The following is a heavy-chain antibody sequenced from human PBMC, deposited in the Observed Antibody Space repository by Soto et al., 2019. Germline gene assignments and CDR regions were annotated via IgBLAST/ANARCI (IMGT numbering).Heavy chain of an antibody. CDR2: ISGSGGST. CDR1: GFTFSSYA. J-gene: IGHJ4*02. D-gene: IGHD4-17*01. Sequence: GGSLRLSCAASGFTFSSYAMSWVRQAPGKGLEWVSSISGSGGSTYYADSVKGRFTISRDNSKNTLYLQMNSLRAEDTAVYYCAKKQNPDYGDYYFDCWGQGTLVTVSS. CDR3: AKKQNPDYGDYYFDC. V-gene: IGHV3-23*01.